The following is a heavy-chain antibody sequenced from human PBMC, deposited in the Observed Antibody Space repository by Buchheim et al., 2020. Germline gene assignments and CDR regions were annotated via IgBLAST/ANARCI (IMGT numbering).Heavy chain of an antibody. D-gene: IGHD3-22*01. Sequence: EVQLVESGGGLVQPGGSLRLSCAASGFTFSSYSMNWVRQAPGKGLEWVSYISSSSSTIYYADSVKGRFTISRDNAKNLLYLQMNSLRAEDTAVYYCAREHYYDSSGYYSYYYYYGMDVWGQGTT. CDR3: AREHYYDSSGYYSYYYYYGMDV. CDR1: GFTFSSYS. J-gene: IGHJ6*02. V-gene: IGHV3-48*01. CDR2: ISSSSSTI.